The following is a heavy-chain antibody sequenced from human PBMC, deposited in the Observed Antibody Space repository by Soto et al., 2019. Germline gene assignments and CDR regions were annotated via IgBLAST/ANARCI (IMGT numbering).Heavy chain of an antibody. CDR2: IYYSGST. D-gene: IGHD4-17*01. V-gene: IGHV4-39*01. CDR3: ASGGIDYGDYRTPYGILYYFDY. J-gene: IGHJ4*02. CDR1: GGSISSSSYY. Sequence: SETLSLTCTVSGGSISSSSYYWGWIRQPPGKGLEWIGSIYYSGSTYYNPSLKSRVTISVDTSKNQFSLKLSSVTAADTAVYYCASGGIDYGDYRTPYGILYYFDYWGQGTLVTVSS.